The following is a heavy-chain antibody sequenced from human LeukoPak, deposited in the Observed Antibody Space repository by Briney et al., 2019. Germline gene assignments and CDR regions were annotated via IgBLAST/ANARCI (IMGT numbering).Heavy chain of an antibody. Sequence: SQTLSLTCTVSGGSISGGSYYWSWIRQPAGKGLEWIGRIYTSGSTNYNPSLKSRVTISVDTSKNQFSLKLSSVTAADTAVYYCARETSGIDYFDYWGQGTLVTVSS. J-gene: IGHJ4*02. CDR2: IYTSGST. CDR3: ARETSGIDYFDY. D-gene: IGHD6-13*01. V-gene: IGHV4-61*02. CDR1: GGSISGGSYY.